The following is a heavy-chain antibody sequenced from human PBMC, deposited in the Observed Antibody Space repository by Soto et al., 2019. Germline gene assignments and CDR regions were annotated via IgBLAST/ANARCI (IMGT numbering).Heavy chain of an antibody. D-gene: IGHD5-12*01. V-gene: IGHV3-30*18. CDR3: TKDRATHRNY. CDR1: GFTFRNYV. J-gene: IGHJ4*02. Sequence: QVQLVESGGGVVQPGRSLSLSCAASGFTFRNYVMHWVRQAPGKGLEWVAVISSDGSNKYYADSVKGRFTISRVNSKNTLYLQMNSLRIEDTAVYYCTKDRATHRNYWGQGTLVTVSS. CDR2: ISSDGSNK.